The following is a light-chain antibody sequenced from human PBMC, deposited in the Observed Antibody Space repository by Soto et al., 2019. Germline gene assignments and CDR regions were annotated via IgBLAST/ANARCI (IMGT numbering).Light chain of an antibody. Sequence: DIPLTQSPSFLSASVGDRVTITCRASQGIRSYLAWYQQKPGEAPKLLIYAASTLQTGVPLRFSGSGSGTELTLTFISLQPEHFATYFFQQLNSYSSFTFGPGTKVD. CDR2: AAS. CDR1: QGIRSY. V-gene: IGKV1-9*01. CDR3: QQLNSYSSFT. J-gene: IGKJ3*01.